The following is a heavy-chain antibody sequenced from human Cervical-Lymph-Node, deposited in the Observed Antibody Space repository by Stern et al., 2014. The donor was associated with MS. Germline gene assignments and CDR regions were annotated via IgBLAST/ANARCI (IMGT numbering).Heavy chain of an antibody. Sequence: QVQLVQSGAEVKKPGASVRLSCKASGYTFTSYYVHWVRQAPGVGLEWMGIIHPTGGHTDYSKEFEGRVTLTRDTSTSTVYMELRSLRPEDTAVYYCARGYRGYRGYDIYFYYYGMDVWGQGTTVTVSS. CDR1: GYTFTSYY. V-gene: IGHV1-46*01. CDR2: IHPTGGHT. D-gene: IGHD5-12*01. J-gene: IGHJ6*02. CDR3: ARGYRGYRGYDIYFYYYGMDV.